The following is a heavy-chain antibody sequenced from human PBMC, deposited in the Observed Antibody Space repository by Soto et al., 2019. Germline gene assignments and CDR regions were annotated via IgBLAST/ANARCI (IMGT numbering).Heavy chain of an antibody. J-gene: IGHJ4*02. V-gene: IGHV3-74*03. CDR3: AKDLSWGQCDY. D-gene: IGHD3-16*01. CDR2: IKTDGTAT. Sequence: EVQLVESGGGLVQPGGSLRLSCAASGFTFSSYWMHWVRQDPGKGLAWVSSIKTDGTATQYADSVKGRFTVSRDNAKNTLYLQMNSLRAEDTAVYYCAKDLSWGQCDYWGQGTLVTVSS. CDR1: GFTFSSYW.